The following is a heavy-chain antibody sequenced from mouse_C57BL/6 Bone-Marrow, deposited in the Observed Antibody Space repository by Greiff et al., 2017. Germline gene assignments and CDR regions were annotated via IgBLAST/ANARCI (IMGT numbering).Heavy chain of an antibody. D-gene: IGHD2-4*01. V-gene: IGHV1-69*01. CDR1: GYTFTSYW. Sequence: QVQLQQPGAELVMPGASVKLSCKASGYTFTSYWMHWVKQRPGQGLEWIGEIDPSDSYTNYNQKFKGKSTLTVDKSSSTAYMQLSSLTSEDSAVYYCARIYYDYEDYYAMDYWGQGTSVTGSS. J-gene: IGHJ4*01. CDR3: ARIYYDYEDYYAMDY. CDR2: IDPSDSYT.